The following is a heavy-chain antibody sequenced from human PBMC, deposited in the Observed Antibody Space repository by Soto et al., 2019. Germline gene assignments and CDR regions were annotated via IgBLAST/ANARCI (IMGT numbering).Heavy chain of an antibody. J-gene: IGHJ4*02. D-gene: IGHD3-10*01. CDR3: ARDGMVRGWYFDY. CDR2: IIPILGIA. CDR1: GGTFSSYT. Sequence: QVQLVQSGAEVKKPGSSVKVSCKASGGTFSSYTISWVRQAPGQGLEWMGRIIPILGIANYAQKFQGRVTITADKSTSTAYMELSSLRSEDTAGYYCARDGMVRGWYFDYWGQGTLVTVSS. V-gene: IGHV1-69*08.